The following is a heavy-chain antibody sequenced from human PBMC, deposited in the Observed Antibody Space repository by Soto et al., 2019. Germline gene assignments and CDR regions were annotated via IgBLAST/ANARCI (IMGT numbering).Heavy chain of an antibody. CDR3: AGVVGCSGTRCELGGAYYYYGMDV. CDR2: ISAYNGNT. CDR1: AYTFTNFG. V-gene: IGHV1-18*01. Sequence: ASVKVSCKTSAYTFTNFGITWVRQAPGQGLEWMGWISAYNGNTNYAQNLQGRVTMTTDTPTSTAYMALRSLRSDDTAVYYCAGVVGCSGTRCELGGAYYYYGMDVWGQGTTVTVSS. D-gene: IGHD2-2*01. J-gene: IGHJ6*02.